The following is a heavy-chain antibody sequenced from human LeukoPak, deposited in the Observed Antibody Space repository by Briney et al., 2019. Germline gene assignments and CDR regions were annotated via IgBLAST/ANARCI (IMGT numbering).Heavy chain of an antibody. CDR3: TTGFYYDSSGYFY. Sequence: PGGSLRLSCAASGFTFNNAWMSWVRQAPGKGLEWVGRIKSKTDGGTTDYAAPVKGRFTISRDDSKNTLFLQMTSLKTEDTAVYYCTTGFYYDSSGYFYWGQGTLVTVSS. J-gene: IGHJ4*02. D-gene: IGHD3-22*01. CDR2: IKSKTDGGTT. CDR1: GFTFNNAW. V-gene: IGHV3-15*01.